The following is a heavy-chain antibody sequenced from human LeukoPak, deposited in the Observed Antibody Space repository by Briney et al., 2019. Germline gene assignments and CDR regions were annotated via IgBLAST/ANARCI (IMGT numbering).Heavy chain of an antibody. J-gene: IGHJ4*02. CDR2: ISPYTGNT. D-gene: IGHD2-15*01. CDR3: ARDCSGGSCYSGGY. V-gene: IGHV1-18*04. CDR1: GYTFNSYG. Sequence: GASVKVSCKTSGYTFNSYGISWVRQAPGQGLEWMGSISPYTGNTKYAESLQGRVILTTDTSTRTAYMELRSLRSDDTAVYYCARDCSGGSCYSGGYWGQGTLVTVSS.